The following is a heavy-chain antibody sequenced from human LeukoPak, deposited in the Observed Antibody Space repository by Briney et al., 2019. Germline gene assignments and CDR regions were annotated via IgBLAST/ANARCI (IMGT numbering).Heavy chain of an antibody. CDR3: AREYYGDLRY. D-gene: IGHD4-17*01. CDR2: ISSSGSTI. J-gene: IGHJ4*02. CDR1: GFTFSSYE. V-gene: IGHV3-48*03. Sequence: PGGSLRLSCAAPGFTFSSYEMNWVRQAPGKGLEWVSYISSSGSTIYYADSVKGRFTISRDNAKNSLYLQMNSLRAEDTAVYYCAREYYGDLRYWGQGTLVTVSS.